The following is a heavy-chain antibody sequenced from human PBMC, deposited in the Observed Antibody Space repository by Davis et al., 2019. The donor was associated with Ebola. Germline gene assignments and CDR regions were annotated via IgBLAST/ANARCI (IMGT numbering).Heavy chain of an antibody. J-gene: IGHJ5*02. Sequence: GGSLRLSCAASGFIFTNAWMNWVRQAPGKGLEWVSSISSSSSYIYYADSVKGRFTISRDNAKNSLYLQMNSLRAEDTAVYYCATSGRDYPTNWFDPWGQGTLVTVSS. D-gene: IGHD3-16*01. CDR2: ISSSSSYI. CDR1: GFIFTNAW. CDR3: ATSGRDYPTNWFDP. V-gene: IGHV3-21*01.